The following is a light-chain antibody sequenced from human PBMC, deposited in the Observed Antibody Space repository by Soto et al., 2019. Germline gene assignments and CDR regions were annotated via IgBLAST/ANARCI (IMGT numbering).Light chain of an antibody. CDR2: TAS. J-gene: IGKJ3*01. V-gene: IGKV1-5*03. CDR1: QSISSW. CDR3: QQYNSYPLT. Sequence: DIQMTQSPSTLSASIGDRVTITCRASQSISSWLAWYKQKPGKAPNLLIYTASNLESGVPSRFSGSGSGTEFTLTISSLQPDDFATYYCQQYNSYPLTVGPGTKVDIK.